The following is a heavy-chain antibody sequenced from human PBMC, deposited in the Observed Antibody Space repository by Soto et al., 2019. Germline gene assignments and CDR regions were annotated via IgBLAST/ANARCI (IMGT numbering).Heavy chain of an antibody. CDR3: ARQGGHYYYYMDV. CDR2: IYYSGST. CDR1: GGSISNYY. J-gene: IGHJ6*03. Sequence: SETLSLTCTVSGGSISNYYWSWIRQPPGKGLEWIGYIYYSGSTNYNPSLKSRVTISVDTSKSQFSLKLSSVTAADTAVYYCARQGGHYYYYMDVWGKGTTVTVSS. V-gene: IGHV4-59*08. D-gene: IGHD3-16*01.